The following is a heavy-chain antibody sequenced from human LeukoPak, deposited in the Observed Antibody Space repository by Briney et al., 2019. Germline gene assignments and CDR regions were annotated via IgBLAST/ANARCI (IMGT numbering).Heavy chain of an antibody. Sequence: KPGASVKVSCKASGYTFSDYYMHWVRQAPGQGLEWMGRINPKSGDTNYAQKFQGRVTMTRDTSIRTDYMELSRLRSDDTAVYYCAKDITSSWYPLDNWGQGTLVTVSS. V-gene: IGHV1-2*06. CDR3: AKDITSSWYPLDN. CDR1: GYTFSDYY. D-gene: IGHD6-13*01. CDR2: INPKSGDT. J-gene: IGHJ4*02.